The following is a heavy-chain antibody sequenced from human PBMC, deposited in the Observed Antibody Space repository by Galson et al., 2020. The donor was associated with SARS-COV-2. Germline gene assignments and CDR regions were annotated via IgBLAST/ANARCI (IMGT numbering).Heavy chain of an antibody. V-gene: IGHV3-48*03. CDR1: GFTFSSYE. CDR3: AREGRNYGSGSYYHDAFDI. CDR2: ISSIGTTI. Sequence: GGSLRLSCAASGFTFSSYEMNWVRQAPGKGLEWVSYISSIGTTIYYADSVKGRFTISRDNAKNSLYLQMNSLRAEDTAVYYCAREGRNYGSGSYYHDAFDIWGQGTMVTVSS. J-gene: IGHJ3*02. D-gene: IGHD3-10*01.